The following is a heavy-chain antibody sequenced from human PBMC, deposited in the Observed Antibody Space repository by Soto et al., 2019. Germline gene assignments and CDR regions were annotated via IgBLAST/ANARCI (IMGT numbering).Heavy chain of an antibody. V-gene: IGHV1-69*13. D-gene: IGHD1-26*01. CDR2: IIPIFGTA. J-gene: IGHJ3*01. CDR3: ARSRSDLVGAPNGPAHDAFDV. CDR1: GCTFSSDA. Sequence: EASVKVSGKASGCTFSSDAISWVRQAPGQGLEWMGGIIPIFGTANYAQKFQGRVTITADESTSTAYMELSSLRSEDTAVYYCARSRSDLVGAPNGPAHDAFDVWGQGTMVTVSS.